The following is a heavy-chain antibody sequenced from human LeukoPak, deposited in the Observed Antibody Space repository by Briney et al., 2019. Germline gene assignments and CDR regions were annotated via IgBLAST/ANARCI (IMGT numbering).Heavy chain of an antibody. D-gene: IGHD3-3*01. Sequence: SETLSLTCAVYGGSFSGYYWSWIRQPPGKGLEWIGEINHSGSTNYNPSLKSRVTISVDTSKNQFSLKLSSVTAADTAVYYCASNYDFWSGYSLFDYWGQGTLVTVSS. J-gene: IGHJ4*02. CDR1: GGSFSGYY. V-gene: IGHV4-34*01. CDR3: ASNYDFWSGYSLFDY. CDR2: INHSGST.